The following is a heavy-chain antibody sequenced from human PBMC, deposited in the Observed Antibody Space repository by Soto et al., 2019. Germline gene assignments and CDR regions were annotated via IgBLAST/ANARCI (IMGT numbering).Heavy chain of an antibody. Sequence: VQLVESGGGVVQPGRSLRLSCAASGFTFSDYAMHWVRQAPGKGLEWVAVVSHDGRNTHYADSVKGRFTISRDSSKNTVALEMTSLRAEATAVYYCAKGGRQWLVTSYFHSWGQGALVTVSS. J-gene: IGHJ4*02. CDR2: VSHDGRNT. D-gene: IGHD6-19*01. V-gene: IGHV3-30*18. CDR3: AKGGRQWLVTSYFHS. CDR1: GFTFSDYA.